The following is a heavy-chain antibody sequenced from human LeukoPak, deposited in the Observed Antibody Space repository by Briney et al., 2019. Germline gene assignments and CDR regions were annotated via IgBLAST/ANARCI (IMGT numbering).Heavy chain of an antibody. CDR2: IYFRGGT. CDR1: NGSISSSY. J-gene: IGHJ5*02. D-gene: IGHD3-9*01. V-gene: IGHV4-59*01. CDR3: ARARLLRYYDWLLYHSNWFDP. Sequence: SETLSLTCTVSNGSISSSYWNWIRQAPGKGLEWIGYIYFRGGTNYNAALKSRVTISIDTSKNLLSLKLTSVTAADTAVYYCARARLLRYYDWLLYHSNWFDPWGQGTLVTVSS.